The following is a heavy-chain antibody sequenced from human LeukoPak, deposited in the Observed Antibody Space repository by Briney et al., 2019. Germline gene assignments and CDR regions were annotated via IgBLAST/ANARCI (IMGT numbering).Heavy chain of an antibody. V-gene: IGHV3-30-3*01. D-gene: IGHD1-26*01. CDR3: ARDMSGSYGTFDY. CDR1: GFTFSSYA. CDR2: LSSDGNNN. J-gene: IGHJ4*02. Sequence: GRSLRLSCAASGFTFSSYAMHWVRQAPGKGLEWVAVLSSDGNNNYYADSVKGRFTISRDNSKNTLFLQINSLRAEDTAVYYCARDMSGSYGTFDYWGQGTLVTVSS.